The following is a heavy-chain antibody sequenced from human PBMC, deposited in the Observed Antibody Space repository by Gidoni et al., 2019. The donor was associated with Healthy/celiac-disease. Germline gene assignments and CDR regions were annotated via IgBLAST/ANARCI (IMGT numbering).Heavy chain of an antibody. J-gene: IGHJ4*02. CDR2: IWYDGSNK. CDR1: GFTFSSYG. CDR3: ARDGVAVAGPFDY. V-gene: IGHV3-33*01. D-gene: IGHD6-19*01. Sequence: QVQLVESGGGVVQPGRSLRLSCAASGFTFSSYGMHWVRQAPGKGLEWVAVIWYDGSNKYYADSVKGRLTISRDNSKNTLYLQMNSLRAEDTAVYYCARDGVAVAGPFDYWGQGTLVTVSS.